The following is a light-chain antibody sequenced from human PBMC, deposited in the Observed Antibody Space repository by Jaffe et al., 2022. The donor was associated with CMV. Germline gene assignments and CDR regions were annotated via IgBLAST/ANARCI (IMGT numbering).Light chain of an antibody. J-gene: IGKJ2*01. CDR2: DAS. Sequence: DIQMTQSPSSLSASVGDRVTINCRASQSISNHLNWYQQRPGKAPRLLIHDASSLQDGVPSRFSGSGSGTDFTLTIGSLQLEDFATYYCQQSSSAPMYTFGQGTKLEIK. CDR3: QQSSSAPMYT. V-gene: IGKV1-39*01. CDR1: QSISNH.